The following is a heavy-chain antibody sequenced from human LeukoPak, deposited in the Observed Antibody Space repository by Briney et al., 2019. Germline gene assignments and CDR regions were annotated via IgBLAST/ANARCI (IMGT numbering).Heavy chain of an antibody. V-gene: IGHV1-69*06. CDR1: GGTFSSYA. D-gene: IGHD5-12*01. CDR3: ATFGGYDRYYFDY. J-gene: IGHJ4*02. CDR2: IIPIFGTA. Sequence: ASVKVSCKASGGTFSSYAISWVGQAPGQGLEWMGGIIPIFGTANYAQKFQGRVTITADKSTSTAYMELSSLRSEDTAVYYCATFGGYDRYYFDYWGQGTLVTVSS.